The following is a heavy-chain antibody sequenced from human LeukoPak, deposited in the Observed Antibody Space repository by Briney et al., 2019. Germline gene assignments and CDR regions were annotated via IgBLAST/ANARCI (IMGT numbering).Heavy chain of an antibody. D-gene: IGHD1-26*01. CDR3: VRTNGGTYYDY. V-gene: IGHV3-13*01. CDR1: GFIFTDYD. Sequence: GGSLRLSCAASGFIFTDYDLHWVRQPPGKGLEWVSVFGIAGDTYYADSVKGRFTISRDVSKNSLYLQMNNMRAGGTAVYYCVRTNGGTYYDYWGQGTLVTVSS. J-gene: IGHJ4*02. CDR2: FGIAGDT.